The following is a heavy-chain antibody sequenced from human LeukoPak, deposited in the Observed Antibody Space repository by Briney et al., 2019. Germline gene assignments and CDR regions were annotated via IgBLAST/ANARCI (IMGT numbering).Heavy chain of an antibody. CDR1: GGSISSYY. D-gene: IGHD6-13*01. J-gene: IGHJ4*02. CDR3: ARFTYSTSCFDY. Sequence: SETLSLTCTVSGGSISSYYWSWIRQPPGKGLEWIGIIYTSGSTNYNPSLKGRVTMSLDTSKNQISLKLSSVTAADTAVYFCARFTYSTSCFDYWGQGTLVTVSS. CDR2: IYTSGST. V-gene: IGHV4-4*09.